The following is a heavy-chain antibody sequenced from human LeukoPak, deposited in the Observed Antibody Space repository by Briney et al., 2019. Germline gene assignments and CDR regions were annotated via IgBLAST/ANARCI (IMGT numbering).Heavy chain of an antibody. D-gene: IGHD2-2*01. J-gene: IGHJ1*01. Sequence: SETLSLTCTVSGGSISSYYWSWIRQPAGKGLEWIGRIYTSGSTNYNPSLKSRVTMSVDTSKNQFSLKLSSVTAADTAVYYCARADIVVVPAARFAEYFQHWGQGTLVTVSS. CDR1: GGSISSYY. CDR3: ARADIVVVPAARFAEYFQH. CDR2: IYTSGST. V-gene: IGHV4-4*07.